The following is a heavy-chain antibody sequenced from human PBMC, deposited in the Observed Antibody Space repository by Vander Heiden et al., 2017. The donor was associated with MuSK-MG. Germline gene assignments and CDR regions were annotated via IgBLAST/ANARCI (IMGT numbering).Heavy chain of an antibody. CDR3: AKEGALRGELSLYLPY. CDR1: GFTFSSYG. V-gene: IGHV3-30*02. CDR2: IRYDGSNK. Sequence: QVQLVESGGGVVQPGGSLRLSCSASGFTFSSYGMHWVRQAPGKGLEWVAFIRYDGSNKYYADSVKGRFTISRDNSKNTLYLQMNSLRAEDTAVYYCAKEGALRGELSLYLPYWGQGTLVTVSS. D-gene: IGHD3-16*02. J-gene: IGHJ4*02.